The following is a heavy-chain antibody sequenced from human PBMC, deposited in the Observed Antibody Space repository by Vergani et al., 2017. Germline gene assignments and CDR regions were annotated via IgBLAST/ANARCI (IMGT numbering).Heavy chain of an antibody. CDR2: ISGSGVSA. J-gene: IGHJ6*02. D-gene: IGHD2-2*01. Sequence: EVQLLESGGGLVQPGGSLRLTCAASEFTFSNYAMNWVRQAPGKGLEWVSGISGSGVSAYYTDSVKGRFTISRDNSKNMLFLQMNSLRAEDTAVYYCATLPRIVVVPAAMLEDYYYGMDVWGQGTTVTVSS. CDR3: ATLPRIVVVPAAMLEDYYYGMDV. V-gene: IGHV3-23*01. CDR1: EFTFSNYA.